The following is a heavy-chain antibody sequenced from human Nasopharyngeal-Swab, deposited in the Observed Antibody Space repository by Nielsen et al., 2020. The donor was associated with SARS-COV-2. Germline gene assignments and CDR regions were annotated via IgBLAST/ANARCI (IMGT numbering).Heavy chain of an antibody. CDR2: IYYSGST. V-gene: IGHV4-59*13. CDR3: ARGVARDNWFDP. D-gene: IGHD2-15*01. CDR1: GGSISSYY. J-gene: IGHJ5*02. Sequence: SETLSLTCTVSGGSISSYYWSWIRQPPGKGLEWIGYIYYSGSTNYNPSLKSRVTISVDTSKNQFSLRLSSVTAADTAVYYCARGVARDNWFDPWGQGTLVTVSS.